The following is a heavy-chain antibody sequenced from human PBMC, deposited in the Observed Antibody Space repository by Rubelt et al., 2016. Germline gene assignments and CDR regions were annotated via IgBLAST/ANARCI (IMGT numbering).Heavy chain of an antibody. Sequence: QVQLVQSGAEVKKPGASVKVSCKGAGYTFTDHSMHWVRQAPGQSLEWMGWINGGNGDTTYSKKFQGRDSITRETSETMAYLELSSLTSEDTAVYFCATRPAPATAIGPFDFWGQGTLVTVSS. D-gene: IGHD2-21*02. CDR2: INGGNGDT. V-gene: IGHV1-3*01. CDR1: GYTFTDHS. CDR3: ATRPAPATAIGPFDF. J-gene: IGHJ4*02.